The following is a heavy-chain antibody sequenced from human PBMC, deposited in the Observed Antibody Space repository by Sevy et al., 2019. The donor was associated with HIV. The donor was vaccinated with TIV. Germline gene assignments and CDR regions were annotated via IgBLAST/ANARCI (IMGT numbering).Heavy chain of an antibody. Sequence: GGSLRLSCAASGFTVNSNYMTWVRQAPGKGLEGVSVIYSDGTTYHADSVKDRFTISRDNFKNTLYLQMNSLRAEDTAVYYCALERLSSNVAEYFQNWGQGTLVTVSS. J-gene: IGHJ1*01. CDR3: ALERLSSNVAEYFQN. D-gene: IGHD1-1*01. CDR2: IYSDGTT. CDR1: GFTVNSNY. V-gene: IGHV3-66*01.